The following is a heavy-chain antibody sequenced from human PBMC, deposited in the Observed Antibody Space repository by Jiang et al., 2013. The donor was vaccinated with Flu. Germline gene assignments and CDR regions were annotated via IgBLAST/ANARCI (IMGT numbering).Heavy chain of an antibody. V-gene: IGHV1-69*06. Sequence: AEVKKPGSSVKVSCKASGDTFSYAISWVRQAPGQGLEWMGGFIPIFDTTNYAQKFQGRVTITADKSTSTVYMELNSLKSADTAVYYCARETTGYSYGCMDVWGKGTTVTVSS. D-gene: IGHD5-18*01. CDR1: GDTFSYA. CDR3: ARETTGYSYGCMDV. CDR2: FIPIFDTT. J-gene: IGHJ6*03.